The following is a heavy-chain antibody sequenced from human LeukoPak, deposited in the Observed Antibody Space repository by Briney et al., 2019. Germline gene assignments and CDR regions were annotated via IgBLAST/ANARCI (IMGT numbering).Heavy chain of an antibody. J-gene: IGHJ4*02. V-gene: IGHV3-23*01. CDR2: ISHSSSGT. Sequence: GGSLRLSCVGSGFTFSSYAMSWVRQAPGKGLEWVSAISHSSSGTYYVDSVKGRFTITRDNSKNTMYMQMNSLRAEDTAVYYCAKVINSGYYYYFDYWGQGTLVTVSS. CDR1: GFTFSSYA. D-gene: IGHD3-22*01. CDR3: AKVINSGYYYYFDY.